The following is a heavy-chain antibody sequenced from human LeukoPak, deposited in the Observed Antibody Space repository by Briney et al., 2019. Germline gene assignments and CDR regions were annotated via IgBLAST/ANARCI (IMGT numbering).Heavy chain of an antibody. D-gene: IGHD3-3*01. Sequence: ASVKVSCKASGYTFTCYGISWVRQAPGQGLEWMGWISAYNGNTNYAQKLQGRVTMTTDTSTSTAYMELRSLRSDDTAVYYCARDPGYDFWSGYPSDAFDIWGQGTMVTVSS. J-gene: IGHJ3*02. CDR2: ISAYNGNT. CDR1: GYTFTCYG. V-gene: IGHV1-18*01. CDR3: ARDPGYDFWSGYPSDAFDI.